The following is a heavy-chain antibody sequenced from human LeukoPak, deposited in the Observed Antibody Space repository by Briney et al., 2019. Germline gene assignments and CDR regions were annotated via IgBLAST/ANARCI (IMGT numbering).Heavy chain of an antibody. J-gene: IGHJ4*02. V-gene: IGHV3-30*04. D-gene: IGHD3-10*01. CDR3: GWGSGTHPDY. CDR1: GFTFSSYA. Sequence: AGGSLRLSCAASGFTFSSYAMHWVRQAPGKGLEWVAVISYDGSNKYYADSVKGRFTISRDNSKNTLYLQMNSLRAEDTAVYYCGWGSGTHPDYWGQGTLVTVSS. CDR2: ISYDGSNK.